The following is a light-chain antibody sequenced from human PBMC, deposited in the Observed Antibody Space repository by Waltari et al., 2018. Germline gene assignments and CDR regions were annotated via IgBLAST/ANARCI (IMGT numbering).Light chain of an antibody. CDR1: QSILYNSNDKNY. CDR2: WAS. J-gene: IGKJ1*01. CDR3: QQYYSRRT. Sequence: IVMTQSPDSLPVSLGERATINSKSSQSILYNSNDKNYLAWYQQKPGQPPKLLIYWASTRESGVPDRFSGNGSGTDFTLTISSLQAEDVAVYYCQQYYSRRTFGQGTKVEI. V-gene: IGKV4-1*01.